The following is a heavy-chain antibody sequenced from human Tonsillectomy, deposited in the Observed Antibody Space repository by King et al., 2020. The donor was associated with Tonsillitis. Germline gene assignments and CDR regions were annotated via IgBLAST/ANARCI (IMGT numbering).Heavy chain of an antibody. D-gene: IGHD2-2*01. V-gene: IGHV3-11*06. Sequence: VQLVQSGGGLVKPGGSLRLSCAASGFTFSDYYMSWVRQAPGKGLEWLSYITSSSTYTNYADSVKGRFIIYRDNAKNSLYLQMNSLRAEDTAFYYCARWTSVVPAAMLYWGQGTLVTVSS. CDR1: GFTFSDYY. CDR3: ARWTSVVPAAMLY. CDR2: ITSSSTYT. J-gene: IGHJ4*02.